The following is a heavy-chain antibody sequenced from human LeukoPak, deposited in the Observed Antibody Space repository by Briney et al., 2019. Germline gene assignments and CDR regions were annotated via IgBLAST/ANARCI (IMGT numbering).Heavy chain of an antibody. CDR1: GFTFSSYA. CDR3: ANILGYCDSSGNEPTPDY. CDR2: ISGSGGST. J-gene: IGHJ4*02. V-gene: IGHV3-23*01. D-gene: IGHD3-22*01. Sequence: PGGSLRLSCAASGFTFSSYAMSWVRQAPGKGLEWVSAISGSGGSTYYADSVKGRFTISRDNSKNTLYLQMNSLRAEDTAVYYCANILGYCDSSGNEPTPDYWGQGTLVTVSS.